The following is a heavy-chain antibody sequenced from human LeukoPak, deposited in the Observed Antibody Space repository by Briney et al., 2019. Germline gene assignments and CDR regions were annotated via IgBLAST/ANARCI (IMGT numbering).Heavy chain of an antibody. D-gene: IGHD2-2*01. V-gene: IGHV1-18*01. Sequence: ASVKVSCTASGYTFTSYGISWVRQAPGQGLEWMGWISAYNGNTNYAQKLQGRVTMTAATSTTTAYMELGSLRLGATAVFTCARGYCSSATCRHFDYWGQGALVTVSS. J-gene: IGHJ4*02. CDR2: ISAYNGNT. CDR1: GYTFTSYG. CDR3: ARGYCSSATCRHFDY.